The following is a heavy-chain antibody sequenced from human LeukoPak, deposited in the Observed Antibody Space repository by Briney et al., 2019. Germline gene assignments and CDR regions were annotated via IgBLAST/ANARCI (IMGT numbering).Heavy chain of an antibody. CDR2: IDWDDDK. CDR3: ARTHFDWLSTYFDH. Sequence: SGPALVKPTQTLTLTCTFSGFSLSTSGMCVSWIRQPPGKALEWLARIDWDDDKYYSTSLKTRLTISKDTSKNQVVLIMTNMDPVDTATYYCARTHFDWLSTYFDHWGQGTLVTVSS. CDR1: GFSLSTSGMC. V-gene: IGHV2-70*11. J-gene: IGHJ4*02. D-gene: IGHD3-9*01.